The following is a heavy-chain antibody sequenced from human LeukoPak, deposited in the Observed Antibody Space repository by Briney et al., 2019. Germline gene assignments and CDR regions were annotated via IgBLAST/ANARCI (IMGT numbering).Heavy chain of an antibody. D-gene: IGHD5-18*01. J-gene: IGHJ2*01. Sequence: PSETLSLTCAVYGGSFSGYYWSWIRQPPGKGLEWIGEINHSGSTNYNPSLKSRVTISVDTSKNQFSLKLSSVTAADTAVYYCAREGDTAMAWYFDLWGRGTLVTVSS. CDR1: GGSFSGYY. CDR2: INHSGST. V-gene: IGHV4-34*01. CDR3: AREGDTAMAWYFDL.